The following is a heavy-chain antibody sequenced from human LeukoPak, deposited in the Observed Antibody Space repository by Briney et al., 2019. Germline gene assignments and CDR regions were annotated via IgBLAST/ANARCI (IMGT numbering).Heavy chain of an antibody. J-gene: IGHJ6*02. CDR3: ARDGYYYGMDV. CDR2: IYYSGNT. CDR1: GGSISSYF. Sequence: PSETLSLTCTVSGGSISSYFWSWVRQSPGKGLEWIGYIYYSGNTKYNPSLKSRVTISVETSKNQLSLKLSSVTAADTAVYYCARDGYYYGMDVWGQGTTVTVSS. V-gene: IGHV4-59*12.